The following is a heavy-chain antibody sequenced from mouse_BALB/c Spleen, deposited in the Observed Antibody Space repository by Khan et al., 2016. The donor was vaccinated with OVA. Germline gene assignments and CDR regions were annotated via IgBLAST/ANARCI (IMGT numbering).Heavy chain of an antibody. CDR1: GYSITSGYA. CDR2: ISYSGVT. D-gene: IGHD1-1*01. J-gene: IGHJ2*01. V-gene: IGHV3-2*02. CDR3: ARGNYYGYYFDY. Sequence: VQLKESGPGLVKPSQSLSFTCTVTGYSITSGYAWNWIRQFPGNKLEWMGYISYSGVTSYTPSLKSRISITRDTSKNQFFLQLNSVTTEDTATYYCARGNYYGYYFDYWGQGTTRTVSS.